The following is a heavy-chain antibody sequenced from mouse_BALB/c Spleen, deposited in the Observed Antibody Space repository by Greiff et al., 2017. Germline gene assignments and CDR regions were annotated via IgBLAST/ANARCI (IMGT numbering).Heavy chain of an antibody. Sequence: DVHLVESGGGLVKPGGSLKLSCAASGFTFSDYYMYWVRQPPEKRLEWVATISDGGSYTYYPDSVKGRFTISRDNAKNNLYLQMSSLKSEDTAMYYCARDPPDYYGSRLFAYWGQGTLVTVSA. CDR2: ISDGGSYT. CDR1: GFTFSDYY. CDR3: ARDPPDYYGSRLFAY. J-gene: IGHJ3*01. V-gene: IGHV5-4*02. D-gene: IGHD1-1*01.